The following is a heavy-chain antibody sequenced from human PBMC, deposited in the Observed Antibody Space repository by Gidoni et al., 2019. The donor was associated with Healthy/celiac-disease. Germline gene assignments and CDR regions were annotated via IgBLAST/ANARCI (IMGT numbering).Heavy chain of an antibody. D-gene: IGHD3-9*01. J-gene: IGHJ5*02. V-gene: IGHV4-30-2*01. CDR1: GGSISSGGYS. CDR3: AREETGYSNWFDP. Sequence: QLQLQESGSGLVTPSQTLSLPCAVSGGSISSGGYSWSWIRQPPGKGLEWIGYIYHSGSTYYNPSLKSRVTISVDRSKNQFSLKLSSVTAADTAVYYCAREETGYSNWFDPWGQGTLVTVSS. CDR2: IYHSGST.